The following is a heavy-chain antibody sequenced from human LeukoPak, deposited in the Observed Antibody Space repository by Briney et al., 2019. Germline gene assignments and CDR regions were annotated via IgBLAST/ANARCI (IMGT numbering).Heavy chain of an antibody. V-gene: IGHV3-53*01. Sequence: PGGSLRLSCAASGFTVSSNYMSWVRQAPGKGLEWVSVIYSGGSTYSADSVQRRFTISRDNSKNTLYLQMNSLRAEDTAVYYCARDVSMGYWGQGTLVTVSS. CDR2: IYSGGST. CDR3: ARDVSMGY. CDR1: GFTVSSNY. J-gene: IGHJ4*02. D-gene: IGHD2-8*01.